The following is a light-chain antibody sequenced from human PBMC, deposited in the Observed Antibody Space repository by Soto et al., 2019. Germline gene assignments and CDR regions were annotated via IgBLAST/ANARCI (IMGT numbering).Light chain of an antibody. V-gene: IGKV1-33*01. CDR2: DAS. CDR1: QSISGS. Sequence: DIQMSQSPSSLAASLRYRCTITCLASQSISGSLIWYQQKPGKAPKLLIYDASDLETGVPSRFSGSGSGTGFTFTISSLQPEDFATYYCQQYESLPLTFGQGTRLEI. J-gene: IGKJ5*01. CDR3: QQYESLPLT.